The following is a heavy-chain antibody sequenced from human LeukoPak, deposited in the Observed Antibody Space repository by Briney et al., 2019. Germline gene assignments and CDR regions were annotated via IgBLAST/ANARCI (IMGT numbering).Heavy chain of an antibody. Sequence: SQTLSLTCTVSGGSISSSSYYWGWIRQPRGKGLEWIGSIYYSGSTYYNPSLKSRVTISVDTSKNQFSLKLSSVTAADTAVYYCVDFWSGYSKRGDAFDIWGQGTMVTVSS. D-gene: IGHD3-3*01. CDR2: IYYSGST. CDR3: VDFWSGYSKRGDAFDI. V-gene: IGHV4-39*01. CDR1: GGSISSSSYY. J-gene: IGHJ3*02.